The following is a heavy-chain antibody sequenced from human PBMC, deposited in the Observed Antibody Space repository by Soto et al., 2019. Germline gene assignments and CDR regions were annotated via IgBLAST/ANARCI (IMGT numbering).Heavy chain of an antibody. CDR1: GDTFAFYS. CDR3: ATSYGSGYRAFDY. CDR2: INPILSMS. V-gene: IGHV1-69*02. J-gene: IGHJ4*02. Sequence: QVQLVQSGAEVKRPGSSVKVSCKASGDTFAFYSINWVRQAPGLGLEWMGRINPILSMSNYAQRFQGRVTITADKSTSTAYMVLNSLRSEDTATYYCATSYGSGYRAFDYWGQGALVTVSS. D-gene: IGHD3-10*01.